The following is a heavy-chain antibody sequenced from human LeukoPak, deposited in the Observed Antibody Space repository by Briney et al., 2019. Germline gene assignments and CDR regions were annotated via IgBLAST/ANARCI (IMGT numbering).Heavy chain of an antibody. CDR2: ISSSGSTI. V-gene: IGHV3-11*04. D-gene: IGHD3-22*01. J-gene: IGHJ6*03. CDR3: ARGSHYYDSSGYYGSYYYYMDV. CDR1: GFTFSSYW. Sequence: GGSLRLSCAASGFTFSSYWMSWIRQAPGKGLEWVSYISSSGSTIYYADSVRGRFTISRDNAKNSLYLQMNSLRAEDTAVYYCARGSHYYDSSGYYGSYYYYMDVWGKGTTVTVSS.